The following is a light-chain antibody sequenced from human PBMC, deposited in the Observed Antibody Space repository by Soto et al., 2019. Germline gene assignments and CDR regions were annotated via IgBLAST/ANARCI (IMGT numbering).Light chain of an antibody. V-gene: IGKV3-20*01. Sequence: EIVLTQSPGTLYMSPGERATLSCRASQSVSSNYLAWYQLKRGQAPRLLIYGASSRATGIPDRFSGSGSGTDFTLTISSLEFEDFAVYYCQVYGSSPLFAFGPGTEVDLK. J-gene: IGKJ3*01. CDR1: QSVSSNY. CDR3: QVYGSSPLFA. CDR2: GAS.